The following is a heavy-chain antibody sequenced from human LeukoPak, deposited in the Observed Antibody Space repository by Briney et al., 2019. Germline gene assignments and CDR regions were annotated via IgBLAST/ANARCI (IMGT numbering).Heavy chain of an antibody. CDR3: ARDVSSNYYYYYYMDV. Sequence: ASVKVSCKASGYTFTGYYMHWVRQAPGQGLEWMGWINPNSGGTNYAQKFQGRVTMTRDTSISTAYMELRSLRSDDTAVYYCARDVSSNYYYYYYMDVWGKGTTVTVSS. CDR1: GYTFTGYY. J-gene: IGHJ6*03. CDR2: INPNSGGT. D-gene: IGHD6-13*01. V-gene: IGHV1-2*02.